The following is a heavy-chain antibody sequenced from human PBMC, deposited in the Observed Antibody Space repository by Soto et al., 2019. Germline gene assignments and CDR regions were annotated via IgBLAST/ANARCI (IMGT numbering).Heavy chain of an antibody. CDR3: ARGGGAVAGRFDYYYYYMDV. CDR1: GGSISSYY. J-gene: IGHJ6*03. CDR2: IYYSGST. Sequence: SETLSLTCTVSGGSISSYYWSWIRQPPGKGLEWIGYIYYSGSTNYNPSLKSRVTISVDTSKNQFSLKLSSVTAADTAVYYCARGGGAVAGRFDYYYYYMDVWGKGTTVTVSS. V-gene: IGHV4-59*01. D-gene: IGHD6-19*01.